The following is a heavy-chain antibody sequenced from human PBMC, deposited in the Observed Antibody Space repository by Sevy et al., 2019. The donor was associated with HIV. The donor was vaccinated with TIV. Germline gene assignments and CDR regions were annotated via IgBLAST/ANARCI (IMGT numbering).Heavy chain of an antibody. CDR2: ISGSGGST. V-gene: IGHV3-23*01. D-gene: IGHD1-26*01. J-gene: IGHJ3*02. CDR3: ATMGWELLLGSGWGRAFDI. CDR1: GFTFSSYA. Sequence: GGSLRLSCAASGFTFSSYAMSWVRQAPGMGMEWVSAISGSGGSTYYAHSVKGRFTISRDNSKNTLYLQMNSLRAEDTAVYYCATMGWELLLGSGWGRAFDIWGQGTMVTVSS.